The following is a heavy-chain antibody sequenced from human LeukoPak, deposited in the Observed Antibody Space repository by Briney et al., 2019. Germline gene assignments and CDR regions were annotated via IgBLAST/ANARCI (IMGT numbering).Heavy chain of an antibody. Sequence: SETLSLTCTVSGGSISSGGYYWSWIRQHPGKGLEWIGYIYYSGSTYYNPSLKSRVTISVDTSKNQFSLKLSSVTAADTAVYYCARGPAGIAAAVYYYYMDVWGKGTTVTVSS. J-gene: IGHJ6*03. CDR2: IYYSGST. D-gene: IGHD6-13*01. CDR1: GGSISSGGYY. V-gene: IGHV4-31*03. CDR3: ARGPAGIAAAVYYYYMDV.